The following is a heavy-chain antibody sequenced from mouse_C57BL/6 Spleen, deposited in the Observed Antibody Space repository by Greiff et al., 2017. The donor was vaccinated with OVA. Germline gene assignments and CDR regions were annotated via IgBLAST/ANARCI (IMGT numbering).Heavy chain of an antibody. Sequence: QVQLKQPGAELVKPGASVKLSCKASGYTFTSYWMHWVKQRPGQGLEWIGMIHPNSGSTNYNEKFKSKATLTVDKSSSTAYMQLSSLTSEDSAVYYCARGVTGDWYFDVWGTGTTVTVSS. CDR2: IHPNSGST. CDR3: ARGVTGDWYFDV. V-gene: IGHV1-64*01. J-gene: IGHJ1*03. CDR1: GYTFTSYW. D-gene: IGHD4-1*01.